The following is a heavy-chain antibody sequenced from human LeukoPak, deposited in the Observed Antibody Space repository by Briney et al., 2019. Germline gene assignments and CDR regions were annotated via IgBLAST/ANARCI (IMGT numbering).Heavy chain of an antibody. D-gene: IGHD3-22*01. CDR3: ARDGYYDDSTGYYYAFYFDY. Sequence: GGSLRLSCAASGFTFSSYEMNWVRQAPGKGLEWVSYISSSGNTINYADSVKGRFTISRDNAKNSVFLQMNSLRAEDTAVYYCARDGYYDDSTGYYYAFYFDYWGLGTLVTVSS. CDR1: GFTFSSYE. J-gene: IGHJ4*02. V-gene: IGHV3-48*03. CDR2: ISSSGNTI.